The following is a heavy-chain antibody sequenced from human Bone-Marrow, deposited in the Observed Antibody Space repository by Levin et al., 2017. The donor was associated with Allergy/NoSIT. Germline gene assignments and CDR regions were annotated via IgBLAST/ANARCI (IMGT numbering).Heavy chain of an antibody. V-gene: IGHV3-30*04. Sequence: GESLKISCAASGFTFSSYAMHWVRQAPGKGLEWVAVISYDGSNKYYADSVKGRFTISRDNSKNTLYLQMNSLRAEDTAVYYCARSDIVVVPAAIYYYYYGMDVWGQGTTVTVSS. CDR3: ARSDIVVVPAAIYYYYYGMDV. CDR1: GFTFSSYA. J-gene: IGHJ6*02. CDR2: ISYDGSNK. D-gene: IGHD2-2*01.